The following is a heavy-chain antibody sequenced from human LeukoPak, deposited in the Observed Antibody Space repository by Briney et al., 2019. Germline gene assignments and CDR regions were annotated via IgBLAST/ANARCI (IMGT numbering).Heavy chain of an antibody. Sequence: GASVKVSCKASGYTFTVYYMHWVRQAPGQGLEWMGWINPNSGGTNYAQKFQGRVTMTRDTSISTAYMELSRLRSDDTAVYYCARKFYCSGGSCYSPWFDPWGQGTLVTVSS. CDR2: INPNSGGT. V-gene: IGHV1-2*02. D-gene: IGHD2-15*01. CDR3: ARKFYCSGGSCYSPWFDP. J-gene: IGHJ5*02. CDR1: GYTFTVYY.